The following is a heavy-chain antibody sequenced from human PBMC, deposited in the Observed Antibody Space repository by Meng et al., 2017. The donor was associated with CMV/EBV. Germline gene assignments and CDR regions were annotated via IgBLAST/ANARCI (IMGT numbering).Heavy chain of an antibody. J-gene: IGHJ4*02. V-gene: IGHV6-1*01. CDR3: ARETGDSIYYFDY. CDR2: TYYRSKWYN. D-gene: IGHD7-27*01. Sequence: LQKPGPGSVTPHQTPPPTRAISGDSVSSNSAAWNWIRQSPSRGLEWLGRTYYRSKWYNDYAVSVKSRITINPDTSKNQFSLQLNSVTPEDTAVYYCARETGDSIYYFDYWGQGTLVTVSS. CDR1: GDSVSSNSAA.